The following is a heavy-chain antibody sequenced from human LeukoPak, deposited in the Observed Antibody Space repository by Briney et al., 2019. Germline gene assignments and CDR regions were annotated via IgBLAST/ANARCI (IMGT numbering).Heavy chain of an antibody. CDR3: AKDPLLYDFWSVA. CDR1: GFTSSSYA. Sequence: PGGSLRLSCAASGFTSSSYAMSWVRQAPGKGLEWVSAISGSGGSTYYADSVKGRFTISRDNSKNTLYLQMNSLRAEDTAVYYCAKDPLLYDFWSVAWGQGTLVTVSS. J-gene: IGHJ5*02. D-gene: IGHD3-3*01. V-gene: IGHV3-23*01. CDR2: ISGSGGST.